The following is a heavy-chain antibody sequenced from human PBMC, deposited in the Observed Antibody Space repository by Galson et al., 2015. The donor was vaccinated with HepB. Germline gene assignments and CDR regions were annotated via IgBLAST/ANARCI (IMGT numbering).Heavy chain of an antibody. V-gene: IGHV3-21*01. CDR2: ISSSSSYI. J-gene: IGHJ6*02. D-gene: IGHD3-9*01. CDR3: ARGYYDILTGYWKSGRYYYYYGMDV. Sequence: SLRLSCAASGFTFSSYSMNWVRQAPGKGLEWVSSISSSSSYIYYADSVKGRFTISRDNAKNSLYLQMNSLRAEDTAVYYCARGYYDILTGYWKSGRYYYYYGMDVWGQGTTVTVSS. CDR1: GFTFSSYS.